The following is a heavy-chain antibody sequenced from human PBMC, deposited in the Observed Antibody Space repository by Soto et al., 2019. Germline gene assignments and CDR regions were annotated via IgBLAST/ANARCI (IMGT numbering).Heavy chain of an antibody. Sequence: QVQLVESGGGLVKPGGSLRLSCAASGFTFSDYSMSWIRQAPGKGLEWVSYISSSGSTIYYGDSVKGRFTISRDNDKNSLYLQMDSLRGEYTAVYYWARAPYNWKEGWFDPWGQGTLVTVSS. CDR1: GFTFSDYS. CDR3: ARAPYNWKEGWFDP. D-gene: IGHD1-20*01. CDR2: ISSSGSTI. V-gene: IGHV3-11*01. J-gene: IGHJ5*02.